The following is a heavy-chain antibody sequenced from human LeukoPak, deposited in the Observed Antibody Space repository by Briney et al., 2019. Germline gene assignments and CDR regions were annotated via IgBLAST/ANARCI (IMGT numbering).Heavy chain of an antibody. V-gene: IGHV3-23*01. Sequence: GGSLRLSCAASGFTFSSYAMSWVRQAPGKGLEWVSAISGSGGTTYYADSVKGRFTISRDNSKNTLYLQMNSLRAEDTAVYYCASRIATAGSVDYWGQGTLVTVSS. CDR3: ASRIATAGSVDY. CDR2: ISGSGGTT. D-gene: IGHD6-13*01. CDR1: GFTFSSYA. J-gene: IGHJ4*02.